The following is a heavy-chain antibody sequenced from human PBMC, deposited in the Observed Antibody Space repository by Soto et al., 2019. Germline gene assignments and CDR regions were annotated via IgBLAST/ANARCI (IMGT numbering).Heavy chain of an antibody. V-gene: IGHV1-46*01. CDR3: ARAAGRFGELFLFDP. CDR1: GYTFTSYN. CDR2: INPRGFFT. D-gene: IGHD3-10*01. J-gene: IGHJ5*02. Sequence: QVQLVQSGAEVKKPGASVKVSCKASGYTFTSYNIHWVRQAPGQGLEWVGMINPRGFFTTYAQKFRGRVTMTGDTSTSVVYMELTNLRSEDTPVYYCARAAGRFGELFLFDPWGQGTLVSVSS.